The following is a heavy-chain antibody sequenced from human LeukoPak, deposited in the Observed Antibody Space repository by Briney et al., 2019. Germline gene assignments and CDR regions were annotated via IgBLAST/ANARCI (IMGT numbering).Heavy chain of an antibody. CDR1: GYSFTSYW. CDR2: IYPADSDT. V-gene: IGHV5-51*01. J-gene: IGHJ4*02. CDR3: AGLGTTRTTTRFDY. D-gene: IGHD1-7*01. Sequence: GESLKISCKGSGYSFTSYWIDWVRQMPGKGLEWMGIIYPADSDTRYSPSFQGQVTISADKSISTAYLQWGSLKASDTAMYYCAGLGTTRTTTRFDYWGQGTLVTVSS.